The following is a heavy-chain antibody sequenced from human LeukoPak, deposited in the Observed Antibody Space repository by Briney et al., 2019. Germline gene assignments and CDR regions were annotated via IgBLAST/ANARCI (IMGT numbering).Heavy chain of an antibody. D-gene: IGHD2-21*01. CDR3: AIVGSQEWYYGMDV. V-gene: IGHV4-34*01. CDR2: IYHSGST. J-gene: IGHJ6*02. Sequence: MASETLSLTCAVYGGSFSGYYWSWIRQPPGKGLEWIGEIYHSGSTNYNPSLKSRVTISVDKSKSQFSLKLSSVTAADTAVYYCAIVGSQEWYYGMDVWGQGTTVTVSS. CDR1: GGSFSGYY.